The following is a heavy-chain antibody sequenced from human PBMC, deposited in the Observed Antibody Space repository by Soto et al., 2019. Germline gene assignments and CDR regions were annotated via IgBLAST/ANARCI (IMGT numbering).Heavy chain of an antibody. CDR3: ASRRFLEWSGGWFDP. D-gene: IGHD3-3*01. CDR1: GGSISSSSYY. CDR2: IYYSGST. J-gene: IGHJ5*02. Sequence: PSETLSLTCTVSGGSISSSSYYWGWIRQPPGKGLEWIGSIYYSGSTYYNPSLKSRVTISVDTSKNQFSLKLSSVTAADTAVYYCASRRFLEWSGGWFDPWGQGTLVTVSS. V-gene: IGHV4-39*01.